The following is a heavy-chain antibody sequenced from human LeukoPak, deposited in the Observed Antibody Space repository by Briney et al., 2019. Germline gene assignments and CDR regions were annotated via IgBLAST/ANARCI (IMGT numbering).Heavy chain of an antibody. CDR2: ISSSSSYI. CDR1: GFTFSSYS. J-gene: IGHJ4*02. CDR3: AGGHFDWLLYAFDY. D-gene: IGHD3-9*01. V-gene: IGHV3-21*04. Sequence: GGSLRLSCAASGFTFSSYSMNWVRQAPGKGLEWVSSISSSSSYIYYADSVKGRFTISRDNAKNSLYLQMNSLRAEDTAVYYCAGGHFDWLLYAFDYWGQGTLVTVSS.